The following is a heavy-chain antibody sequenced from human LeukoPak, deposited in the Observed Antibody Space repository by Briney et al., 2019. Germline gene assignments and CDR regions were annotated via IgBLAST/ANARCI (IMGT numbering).Heavy chain of an antibody. CDR3: AREDPREIVVSY. Sequence: GGSLRLSCAASGFTFSSYSMNWVRQAPGKGLEWVSSSSSSSSYIYYADSVKGRFTISRDNAKNSLYLQMNSLRAEDTAVYYCAREDPREIVVSYWGQGTLVTVSS. J-gene: IGHJ4*02. V-gene: IGHV3-21*01. CDR1: GFTFSSYS. D-gene: IGHD3-22*01. CDR2: SSSSSSYI.